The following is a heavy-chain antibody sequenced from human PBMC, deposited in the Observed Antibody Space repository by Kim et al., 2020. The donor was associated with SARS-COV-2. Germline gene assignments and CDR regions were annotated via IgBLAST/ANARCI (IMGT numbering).Heavy chain of an antibody. V-gene: IGHV3-23*01. CDR3: AKERDYDILTGYSNAFDI. Sequence: KGRFTISRDNSKNTLYLQMNSLRAEDTAVYYCAKERDYDILTGYSNAFDIWGQGTMVTVSS. J-gene: IGHJ3*02. D-gene: IGHD3-9*01.